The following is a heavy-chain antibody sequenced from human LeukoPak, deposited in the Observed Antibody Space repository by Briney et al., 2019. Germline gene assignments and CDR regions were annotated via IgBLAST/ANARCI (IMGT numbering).Heavy chain of an antibody. V-gene: IGHV4-34*01. J-gene: IGHJ4*02. CDR3: TGAEIGDSSSWYFDY. Sequence: SENLSLTCAVHGGSFSGYYWSWIREPPGKGLEWVGEINHSGSTNYNPSTTSRATISVATSKNQFYLKQNSVTCEARTVYYCTGAEIGDSSSWYFDYWGQGTLVTVSS. CDR2: INHSGST. CDR1: GGSFSGYY. D-gene: IGHD6-13*01.